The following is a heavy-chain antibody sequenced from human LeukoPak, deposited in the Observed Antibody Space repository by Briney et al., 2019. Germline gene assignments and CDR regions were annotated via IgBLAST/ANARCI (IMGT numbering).Heavy chain of an antibody. CDR1: GGSISSYY. J-gene: IGHJ4*02. CDR3: ARGYYDILTGYYNRLGYYFDY. CDR2: IYYSGST. Sequence: PSETLSLTCTVSGGSISSYYWSWIRQPPGKGLEWIGYIYYSGSTNYNPSLKSRVTISVDTSKNQFSLKLSSVTAADTAVYYCARGYYDILTGYYNRLGYYFDYWGQGTLVTVSS. V-gene: IGHV4-59*08. D-gene: IGHD3-9*01.